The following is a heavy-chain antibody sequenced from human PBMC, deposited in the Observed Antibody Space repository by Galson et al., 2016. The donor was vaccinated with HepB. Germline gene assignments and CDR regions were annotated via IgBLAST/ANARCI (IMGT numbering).Heavy chain of an antibody. CDR2: IKQDGSEK. CDR1: RFTFSGHW. D-gene: IGHD4-17*01. Sequence: SLRLSCAASRFTFSGHWMSWVRQAPGKGLEWVANIKQDGSEKYYVDSVKGRFSISRDNGKDSLYLQMNSLRAEDTALYYCARFDYGDYNDAFDIWGQGTMVTVSS. V-gene: IGHV3-7*01. CDR3: ARFDYGDYNDAFDI. J-gene: IGHJ3*02.